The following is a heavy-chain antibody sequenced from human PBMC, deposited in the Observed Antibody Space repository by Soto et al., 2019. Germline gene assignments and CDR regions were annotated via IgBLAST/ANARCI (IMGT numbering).Heavy chain of an antibody. J-gene: IGHJ6*02. CDR2: IDPSDSYT. CDR3: ARDEKSELVLEWSQPADYYYGMDV. V-gene: IGHV5-10-1*01. CDR1: GYSFTSYW. D-gene: IGHD3-3*01. Sequence: PGESLKNSCKGSGYSFTSYWISWVRQMPGKGLEWMGRIDPSDSYTNYSPSFQGHVTISADKSISTAYLQWSSLKASDTTMYYCARDEKSELVLEWSQPADYYYGMDVWGQGTTVTVSS.